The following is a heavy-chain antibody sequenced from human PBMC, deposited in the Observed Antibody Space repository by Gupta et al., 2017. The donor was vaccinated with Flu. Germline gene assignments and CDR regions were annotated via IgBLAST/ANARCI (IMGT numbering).Heavy chain of an antibody. CDR3: ARYYAVGRGHRDYYYGMDV. J-gene: IGHJ6*02. D-gene: IGHD3-10*01. CDR2: IYYSGST. V-gene: IGHV4-39*01. Sequence: QLQLQESGPGLVKPSETLSLTCTVSGGSISSSSYYWGWIRQPPGKGLEWIGSIYYSGSTYYNPSLKLRAIIYVDTSKNQFSLMLSHVSAADTALYYCARYYAVGRGHRDYYYGMDVWVQGSTVTVSS. CDR1: GGSISSSSYY.